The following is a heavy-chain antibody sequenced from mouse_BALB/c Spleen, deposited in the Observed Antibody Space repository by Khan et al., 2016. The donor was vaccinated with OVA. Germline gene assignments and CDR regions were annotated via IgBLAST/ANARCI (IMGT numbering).Heavy chain of an antibody. Sequence: EVELVESGGGLVRPGGSLKLSYAVSGFTFSSYAMSWVRQTPEKRLEWVATLSSGGSYTYYPDSVKGRFTISSDNAKNTLSLQMSSLRSEDTSKYYCARQGWELRGYALDYWGQGTSVTVSS. CDR3: ARQGWELRGYALDY. J-gene: IGHJ4*01. CDR2: LSSGGSYT. V-gene: IGHV5-9-3*01. CDR1: GFTFSSYA. D-gene: IGHD2-1*01.